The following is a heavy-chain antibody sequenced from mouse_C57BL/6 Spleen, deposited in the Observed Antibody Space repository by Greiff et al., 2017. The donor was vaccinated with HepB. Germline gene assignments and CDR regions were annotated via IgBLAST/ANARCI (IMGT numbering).Heavy chain of an antibody. V-gene: IGHV1-5*01. D-gene: IGHD1-1*01. CDR2: IYPGNSDT. Sequence: VQLQQSGPVLARPGASVKMSCKTSGYTFTSYWMHWVKQRPGQGLEWIGAIYPGNSDTSYNQKFKGKAKLTAVTSASTAYMELSSLTNEDSAVYYCRGGVANYAMDYWGQGTSVTVSS. CDR1: GYTFTSYW. J-gene: IGHJ4*01. CDR3: RGGVANYAMDY.